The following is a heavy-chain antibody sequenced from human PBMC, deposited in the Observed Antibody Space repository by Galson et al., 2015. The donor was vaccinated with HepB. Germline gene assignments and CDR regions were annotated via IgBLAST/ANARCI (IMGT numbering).Heavy chain of an antibody. CDR3: AAPGWLRKRWWYFDY. J-gene: IGHJ4*02. V-gene: IGHV1-46*01. Sequence: SVKVSCKASGYTFTSYYMHWVRQAPGQGLEWMGIINPSGGSTSYAQKFQGRVTMTRDTSTSTVYMELSSLRSEDTAVYYCAAPGWLRKRWWYFDYWGQGTLVSVSS. CDR2: INPSGGST. D-gene: IGHD5-12*01. CDR1: GYTFTSYY.